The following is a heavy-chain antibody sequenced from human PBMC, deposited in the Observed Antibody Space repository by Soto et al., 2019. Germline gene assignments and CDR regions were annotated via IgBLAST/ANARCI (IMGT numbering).Heavy chain of an antibody. CDR1: GGSISSSNW. J-gene: IGHJ5*02. D-gene: IGHD2-2*01. CDR3: ARGIGESQQLSRWFGP. CDR2: IYHSGST. Sequence: QVQLQESGPGLVKPSGTLSLTCAVSGGSISSSNWWSWVRQPPGKGLEWIGEIYHSGSTNYNPSLKSRVTISVSKSKNRFSLKLSPVTDADTAVYYCARGIGESQQLSRWFGPWGRGTLVTVAS. V-gene: IGHV4-4*02.